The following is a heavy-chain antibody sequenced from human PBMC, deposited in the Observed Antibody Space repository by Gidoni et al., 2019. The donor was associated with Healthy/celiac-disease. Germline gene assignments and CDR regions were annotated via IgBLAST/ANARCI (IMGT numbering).Heavy chain of an antibody. Sequence: QVQLVQSGAEVKKPGASVKVSCKASGYTFTSYAMHWVRQAPGQRLEWMGWINAGNGNTKYSQKFQGRVTITRDTSASTAYMELRSLGSEDTAVYYCARGPSGWLPIDYWGQGTLVTVYS. J-gene: IGHJ4*02. CDR1: GYTFTSYA. V-gene: IGHV1-3*01. CDR2: INAGNGNT. CDR3: ARGPSGWLPIDY. D-gene: IGHD6-19*01.